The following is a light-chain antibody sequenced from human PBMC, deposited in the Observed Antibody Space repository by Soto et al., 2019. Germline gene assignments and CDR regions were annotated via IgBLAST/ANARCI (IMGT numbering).Light chain of an antibody. CDR1: QSVTSSF. CDR2: GAS. CDR3: QQYGTSQFT. V-gene: IGKV3-20*01. Sequence: EIVLTQSPGTLSLSPGERATLSCRASQSVTSSFLAWYQQKPGQAPRLLIYGASSRVSGIPDRLSGSGSGTDFTLTINGPETEDLAVYYCQQYGTSQFTFGQGTRLEIK. J-gene: IGKJ5*01.